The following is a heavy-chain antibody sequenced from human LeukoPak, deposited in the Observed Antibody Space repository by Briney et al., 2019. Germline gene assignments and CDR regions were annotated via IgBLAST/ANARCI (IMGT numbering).Heavy chain of an antibody. CDR2: MNPNSGNT. CDR3: AKAHTYDFWSGYYIYYFDY. D-gene: IGHD3-3*01. CDR1: GYTFTSYD. J-gene: IGHJ4*02. Sequence: ASVKVSCKASGYTFTSYDIIWVRQATEQGLEWMGWMNPNSGNTGYAQKFQGRVTMTRNTSISTAYMELSSLRSEDTAVYYCAKAHTYDFWSGYYIYYFDYWGQGTLVTVSS. V-gene: IGHV1-8*01.